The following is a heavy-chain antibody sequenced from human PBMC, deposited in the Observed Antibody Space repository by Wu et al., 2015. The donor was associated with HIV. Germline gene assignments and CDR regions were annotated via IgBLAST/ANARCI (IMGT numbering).Heavy chain of an antibody. D-gene: IGHD5-24*01. V-gene: IGHV1-69*05. Sequence: QVRLVQSGAEVKKPGSSVKVSCKASGGSFSNFAVSWVRQAPGQGLEWMGAIIPMFGTRSYAQNFQGRVTITTDESTATAYMELNSLRPEDTAVYFCARDDGRWLQPHYWGQGTLVIVSS. CDR1: GGSFSNFA. CDR2: IIPMFGTR. CDR3: ARDDGRWLQPHY. J-gene: IGHJ4*02.